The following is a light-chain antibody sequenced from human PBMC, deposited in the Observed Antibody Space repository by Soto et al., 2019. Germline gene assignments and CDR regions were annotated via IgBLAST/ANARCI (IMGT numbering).Light chain of an antibody. CDR2: SAS. V-gene: IGKV1-9*01. CDR3: QQINSYTPS. J-gene: IGKJ1*01. Sequence: DIQLTQSPSFLSASVGDRVTINCRASQGIGSFLTWYQQKPGKAPSLLIYSASTLQSGVSLRFSSSGSGTEFTITISSLQSEDFATYSCQQINSYTPSFGQETKVAIK. CDR1: QGIGSF.